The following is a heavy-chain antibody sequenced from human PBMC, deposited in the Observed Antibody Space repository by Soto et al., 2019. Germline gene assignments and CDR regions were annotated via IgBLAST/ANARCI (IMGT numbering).Heavy chain of an antibody. CDR1: GLTVSDYY. Sequence: EVQLVESGGGLIQPGGSLRLSCAASGLTVSDYYMAWVRQAPGKGLQWVSTIYSDGTTYYADSVKGRFTISRDSSRNTVYLQMNSLRVEDTALYYCAKEGPLGDFDLWGRGTLVTVSS. CDR3: AKEGPLGDFDL. J-gene: IGHJ2*01. V-gene: IGHV3-53*01. D-gene: IGHD3-16*01. CDR2: IYSDGTT.